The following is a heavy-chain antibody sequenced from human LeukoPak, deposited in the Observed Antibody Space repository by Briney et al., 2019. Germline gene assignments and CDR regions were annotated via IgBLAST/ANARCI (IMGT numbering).Heavy chain of an antibody. CDR1: GFTFSSYS. J-gene: IGHJ5*02. CDR2: ISSSSYI. Sequence: GGSLRLSCAASGFTFSSYSMNWVRQAPGKGLEWVSSISSSSYIYYADSVKGRFTISRDNAKNSLYLQMNSLRAEDTAVYYCARGGAIAALPDDNWFDPWGQGTLVTVST. D-gene: IGHD6-13*01. CDR3: ARGGAIAALPDDNWFDP. V-gene: IGHV3-21*01.